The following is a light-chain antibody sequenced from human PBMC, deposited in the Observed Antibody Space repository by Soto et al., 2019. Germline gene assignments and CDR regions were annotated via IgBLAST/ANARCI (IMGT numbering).Light chain of an antibody. CDR2: GAS. CDR3: QEYGTSRT. Sequence: EIWLTQSPGTLSLSPGERATLSCRASQSVSSSYLAWYQQKPGQAPRLLIYGASSRATGIPDRFSGSGSATDFTLTISRLEPEDFAVYYCQEYGTSRTFGQGT. CDR1: QSVSSSY. V-gene: IGKV3-20*01. J-gene: IGKJ1*01.